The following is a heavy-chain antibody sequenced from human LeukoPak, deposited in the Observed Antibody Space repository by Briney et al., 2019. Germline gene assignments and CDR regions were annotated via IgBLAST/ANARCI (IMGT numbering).Heavy chain of an antibody. J-gene: IGHJ4*02. V-gene: IGHV1-18*01. CDR3: ARASLVAAGDYFDY. Sequence: ASVKVSCKAPGYTFTSYGISWVRQAPGQGLEWMGWISGYNGKTNYAQKLQGRVTITTDTSTSTAYMELRSLRSDDTAVYYCARASLVAAGDYFDYWGQGTLVTVSS. CDR1: GYTFTSYG. D-gene: IGHD6-13*01. CDR2: ISGYNGKT.